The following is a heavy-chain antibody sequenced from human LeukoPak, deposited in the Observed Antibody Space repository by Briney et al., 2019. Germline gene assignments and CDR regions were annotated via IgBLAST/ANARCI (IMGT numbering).Heavy chain of an antibody. J-gene: IGHJ4*02. D-gene: IGHD1-26*01. Sequence: SGPTLVNPTQTLTLTCTFSGFSLSTSGVGVGWIRQPPGKALEWLALIYWDDDKRYSPSLKSRLTITKDTSKNQVVLTMTNMDPVDTATYYCAHMAGVGATPFGGFHYFDYWGQGTLVTVSS. CDR3: AHMAGVGATPFGGFHYFDY. CDR1: GFSLSTSGVG. CDR2: IYWDDDK. V-gene: IGHV2-5*02.